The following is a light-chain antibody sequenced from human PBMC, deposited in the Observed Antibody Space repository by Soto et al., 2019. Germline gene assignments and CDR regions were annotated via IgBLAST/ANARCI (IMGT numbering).Light chain of an antibody. CDR3: QHYTLYAAP. Sequence: RLTQSPSSLSASVGDTVTISCRASQDISTYLACYQQKPGKAPTLLIFGASSLHNGVQPRFAGSGSGSEFTLSLNRLQPDDFATYLCQHYTLYAAPVGQGTRV. CDR1: QDISTY. V-gene: IGKV1-5*01. J-gene: IGKJ5*01. CDR2: GAS.